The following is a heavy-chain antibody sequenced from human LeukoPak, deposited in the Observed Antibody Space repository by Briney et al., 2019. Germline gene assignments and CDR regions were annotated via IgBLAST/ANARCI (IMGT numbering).Heavy chain of an antibody. J-gene: IGHJ4*02. D-gene: IGHD2-15*01. CDR2: SSYDGGTK. CDR1: GFTFSNYG. V-gene: IGHV3-30*18. Sequence: PGGSLRLSCAASGFTFSNYGMHWVRQAPGKGLEWVAVSSYDGGTKYYADSVKGRFTISRDNSKDTLYLQMISLRAVDTAVYYCAKEACGGSCYSDYFDYWGQGTLVTVSS. CDR3: AKEACGGSCYSDYFDY.